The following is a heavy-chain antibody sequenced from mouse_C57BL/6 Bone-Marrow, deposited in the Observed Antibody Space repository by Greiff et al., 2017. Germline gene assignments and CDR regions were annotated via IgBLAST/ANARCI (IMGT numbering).Heavy chain of an antibody. CDR3: ARYYGSSPDWFAY. J-gene: IGHJ3*01. V-gene: IGHV8-12*01. D-gene: IGHD1-1*01. CDR1: GFSLSTSGMG. CDR2: IYWDDDK. Sequence: QVTLKESGPGILQSSQTLSLTCSFSGFSLSTSGMGVSWIRHPSGKGLEWLAHIYWDDDKRYNTSLKRRLTISKDTSRNQVFLKITSVDTADTAKYYCARYYGSSPDWFAYWGQGTLVTVSA.